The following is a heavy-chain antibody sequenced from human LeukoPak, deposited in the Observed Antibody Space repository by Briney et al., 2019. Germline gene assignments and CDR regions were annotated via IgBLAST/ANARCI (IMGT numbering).Heavy chain of an antibody. Sequence: SVKVSCKSSGGTFSSYAISWVRQAPGQGLEWMGGIIPIFGTANYAQKFQGRVTITADESTSTAYMELSSLRSEDTAVYYCARDARSYVEDAFDIWGQGTMVTVSS. CDR3: ARDARSYVEDAFDI. D-gene: IGHD3-16*01. CDR2: IIPIFGTA. V-gene: IGHV1-69*13. J-gene: IGHJ3*02. CDR1: GGTFSSYA.